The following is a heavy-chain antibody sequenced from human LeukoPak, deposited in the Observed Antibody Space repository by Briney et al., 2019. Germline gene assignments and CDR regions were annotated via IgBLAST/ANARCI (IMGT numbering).Heavy chain of an antibody. CDR1: GFTFSSYW. J-gene: IGHJ4*02. Sequence: GGSLRLSCAASGFTFSSYWMNWARQAPGKGLEWVAVISYDGSNKYYADSVKGRFTISRDNSKNTLYLQMNSLRAEDTAVYYCAREYDSSGYYREPFDYWGQGTLVTVSS. CDR2: ISYDGSNK. CDR3: AREYDSSGYYREPFDY. D-gene: IGHD3-22*01. V-gene: IGHV3-30*03.